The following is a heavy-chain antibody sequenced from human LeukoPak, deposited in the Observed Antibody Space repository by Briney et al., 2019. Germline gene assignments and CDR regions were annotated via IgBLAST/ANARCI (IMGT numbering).Heavy chain of an antibody. CDR2: IYYSGST. J-gene: IGHJ4*02. CDR1: GGSISSGGYF. D-gene: IGHD2-21*02. Sequence: SETLSLTCTVSGGSISSGGYFWSWIRQHPGKGLEWIGYIYYSGSTYYSPSLKSRVTISVDTSKNQFSLKLSSVTAADTAVYYCARHLVTAIPYWGQGTLVIVSS. V-gene: IGHV4-31*03. CDR3: ARHLVTAIPY.